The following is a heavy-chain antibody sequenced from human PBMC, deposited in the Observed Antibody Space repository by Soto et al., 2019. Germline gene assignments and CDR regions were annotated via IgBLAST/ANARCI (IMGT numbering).Heavy chain of an antibody. V-gene: IGHV3-23*01. D-gene: IGHD2-8*01. CDR2: ISSNGANT. J-gene: IGHJ4*01. CDR3: VSWVSAHFDY. Sequence: GGSLRLSCAASGFTFDSPYSHGMSWVRQSPGKGPEWVSTISSNGANTHYAESVKGRFTISKDASRNTVHLHMNSLRAEDTATYFCVSWVSAHFDYWGHGTPVTVSP. CDR1: GFTFDSPYSHG.